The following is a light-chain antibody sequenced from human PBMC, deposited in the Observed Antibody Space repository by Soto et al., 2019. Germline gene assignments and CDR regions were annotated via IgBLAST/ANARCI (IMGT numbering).Light chain of an antibody. CDR2: RNN. Sequence: QSVLTQPPSASGTPGQRVTISCSGSSSNIGSNYVYWYQQLPGTAPKLLIYRNNQRPSGVPDRFSGSKSGTSASLAISGLRSEDVAHYYRAAWDDSLSGSFGGGTKLTVL. CDR1: SSNIGSNY. CDR3: AAWDDSLSGS. V-gene: IGLV1-47*01. J-gene: IGLJ2*01.